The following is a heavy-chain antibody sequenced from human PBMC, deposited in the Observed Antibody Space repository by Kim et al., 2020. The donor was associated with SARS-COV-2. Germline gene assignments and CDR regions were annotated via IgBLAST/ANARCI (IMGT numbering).Heavy chain of an antibody. V-gene: IGHV3-23*01. CDR3: AQDSGSAYWYFDI. D-gene: IGHD1-26*01. J-gene: IGHJ2*01. CDR1: GFTFSSYA. CDR2: ISGSGGST. Sequence: GGSLRLSCAASGFTFSSYAMTWVRQAPGKGLEWVSGISGSGGSTYYADSVKGRFTISRDNSKNTLYRQMNSLRAEDTAVYYCAQDSGSAYWYFDIWGRGTLVTVSS.